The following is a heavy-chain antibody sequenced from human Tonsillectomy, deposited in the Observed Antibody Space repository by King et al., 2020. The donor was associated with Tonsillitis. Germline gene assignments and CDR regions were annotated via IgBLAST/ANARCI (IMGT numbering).Heavy chain of an antibody. CDR3: ARKGGWADFYDYGMDV. J-gene: IGHJ6*04. CDR1: GYSISSGYY. Sequence: VQLQESGPGLVKPSETLSLTCIVSGYSISSGYYWGWIRQPPGKGLEWIASMYHNGSTYYNPSLKSRVTISIDKTKNQFSLKMTSVTAADTAVYYCARKGGWADFYDYGMDVWGEGTTLIVSA. D-gene: IGHD1-26*01. V-gene: IGHV4-38-2*02. CDR2: MYHNGST.